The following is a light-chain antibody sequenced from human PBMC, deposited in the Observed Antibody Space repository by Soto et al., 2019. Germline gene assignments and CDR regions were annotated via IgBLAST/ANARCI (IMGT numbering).Light chain of an antibody. CDR1: SSDVGGYNY. CDR2: EVS. CDR3: SSYTSSSLYV. V-gene: IGLV2-14*01. Sequence: QSVLTQPACVSGCPGQSITISCTGTSSDVGGYNYVSWYQQHPGKAPKLMIYEVSNRPSGVSNRFSGSKSGNTASLTISGLQAEDEADYYCSSYTSSSLYVFGTGTKVTVL. J-gene: IGLJ1*01.